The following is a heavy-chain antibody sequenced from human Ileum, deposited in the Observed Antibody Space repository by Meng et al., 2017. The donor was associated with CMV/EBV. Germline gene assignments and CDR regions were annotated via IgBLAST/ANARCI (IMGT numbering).Heavy chain of an antibody. CDR1: SASINPYK. Sequence: GDLGEPGQGLGSPAETSAPPSPISSASINPYKWDWIRQPAGKGLEWMGRIYTGGPTDYNPSLKIRVTMSVDTSKNQFFLNLGSVTAADTAVYYCARGQTVRGFEYWGLGILVTVSS. V-gene: IGHV4-4*07. CDR3: ARGQTVRGFEY. J-gene: IGHJ4*02. CDR2: IYTGGPT. D-gene: IGHD3-10*01.